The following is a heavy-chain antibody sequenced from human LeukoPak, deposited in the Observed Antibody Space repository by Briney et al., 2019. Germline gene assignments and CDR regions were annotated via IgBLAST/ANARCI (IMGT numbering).Heavy chain of an antibody. CDR1: GFTFSSYW. Sequence: HPGGSLRLSCAASGFTFSSYWMHWVRQAPGKGLVWVSRINSDGSSTSYADSVKGRFTISRDNAKNTLYLQMNSLRAEDTAVYYCAREDTAMALYYFDYWGQGTLVTVSS. D-gene: IGHD5-18*01. V-gene: IGHV3-74*01. J-gene: IGHJ4*02. CDR3: AREDTAMALYYFDY. CDR2: INSDGSST.